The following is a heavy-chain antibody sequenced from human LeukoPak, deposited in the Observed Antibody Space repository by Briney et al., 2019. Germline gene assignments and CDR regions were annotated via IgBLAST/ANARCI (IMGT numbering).Heavy chain of an antibody. J-gene: IGHJ4*02. CDR1: GFTFSSHD. D-gene: IGHD6-19*01. CDR2: IVTAGNT. Sequence: LTGGSLRRSCAASGFTFSSHDMHWVRQPTGKGLEWVSVIVTAGNTYYTDSVKGRFTISRENAKNSLYLQMDNLRAEDTAVYYCARSKSYSSGWTDFDCWGQGTLVTVSS. V-gene: IGHV3-13*01. CDR3: ARSKSYSSGWTDFDC.